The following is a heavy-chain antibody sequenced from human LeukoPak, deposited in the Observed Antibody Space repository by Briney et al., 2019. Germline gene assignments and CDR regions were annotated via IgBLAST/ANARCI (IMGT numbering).Heavy chain of an antibody. CDR2: ISGSAGKT. J-gene: IGHJ3*02. Sequence: PGGSLRLSCAASGFTFSTYAMSWVRHAPGKGLEWLSTISGSAGKTFYADAVKGRFTISRDNSKNTLYLQMNSLRAEDTAVYYCARRGSGGWGVFDIWGQGTMVIVSS. CDR3: ARRGSGGWGVFDI. D-gene: IGHD3-10*01. CDR1: GFTFSTYA. V-gene: IGHV3-23*01.